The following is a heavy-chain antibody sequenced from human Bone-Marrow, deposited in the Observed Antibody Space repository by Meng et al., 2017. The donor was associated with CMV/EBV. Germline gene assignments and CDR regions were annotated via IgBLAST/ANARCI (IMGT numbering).Heavy chain of an antibody. CDR3: AKGPYCTSSSCHGGMAFDI. CDR2: VWYDGSNT. D-gene: IGHD2-2*01. CDR1: GFTFSSYE. V-gene: IGHV3-33*06. J-gene: IGHJ3*02. Sequence: GGSLRLSCVASGFTFSSYEMNWVRQAPGKGLEWVAVVWYDGSNTQYGDSVKGRFTISRDNSKKTLYLQMNSLRAEDTAVYYCAKGPYCTSSSCHGGMAFDIWGRGTLVTVSS.